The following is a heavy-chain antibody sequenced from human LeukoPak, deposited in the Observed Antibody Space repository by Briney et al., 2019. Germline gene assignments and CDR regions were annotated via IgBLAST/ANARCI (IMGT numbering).Heavy chain of an antibody. CDR1: GGSISSYY. Sequence: PSETLSLTCTVSGGSISSYYYSWIRQPAGKGLEWIGRIHTSGITNYNPSLKSRVTISVDTSKNQFSLKLSSVTAADTAVYYCARHSPVGIFYFDYWGQGTLVTVSS. D-gene: IGHD1-26*01. CDR3: ARHSPVGIFYFDY. V-gene: IGHV4-4*07. CDR2: IHTSGIT. J-gene: IGHJ4*02.